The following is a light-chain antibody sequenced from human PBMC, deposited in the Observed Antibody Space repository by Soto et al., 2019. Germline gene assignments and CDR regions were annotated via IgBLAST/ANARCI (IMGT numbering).Light chain of an antibody. CDR2: SNH. V-gene: IGLV1-44*01. Sequence: QPVLTQPPSVSGTPGQRVTISCSGSNSNLGRYTVNWYQQLPGSAPKLLIYSNHQRASGDPGRFSGSKSGTSASLAISGLQSDDEAVYYCAAWDDSLNGVVFGGGTKVTVL. CDR1: NSNLGRYT. J-gene: IGLJ2*01. CDR3: AAWDDSLNGVV.